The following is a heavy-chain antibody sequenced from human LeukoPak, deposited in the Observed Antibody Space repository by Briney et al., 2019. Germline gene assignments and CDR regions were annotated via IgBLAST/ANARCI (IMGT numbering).Heavy chain of an antibody. CDR1: GGSISSYY. CDR3: ARQFPQLGRGIDY. V-gene: IGHV4-59*08. Sequence: SETLSLTCTDSGGSISSYYWSWIRQPPGKGLEWIGYIYYSGSTNYNPSLKSRVTISVDTSKNQFSLKLSSVTAADTAVYYCARQFPQLGRGIDYWGQGTLVTVSS. CDR2: IYYSGST. J-gene: IGHJ4*02. D-gene: IGHD6-13*01.